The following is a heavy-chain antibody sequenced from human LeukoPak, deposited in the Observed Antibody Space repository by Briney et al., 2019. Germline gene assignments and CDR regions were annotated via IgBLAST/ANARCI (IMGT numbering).Heavy chain of an antibody. J-gene: IGHJ3*02. CDR3: ARVVPAAQGGKDAFGI. CDR1: GYTFTSYY. Sequence: AASVKVSCKASGYTFTSYYMHWVRQAPGQGLEWMGIINPSGGSTSYAQKFQGRVTMTRDMSTSTVYMELSSLRSEDTAVYYCARVVPAAQGGKDAFGIWGQGTMVTVSS. V-gene: IGHV1-46*01. D-gene: IGHD2-2*01. CDR2: INPSGGST.